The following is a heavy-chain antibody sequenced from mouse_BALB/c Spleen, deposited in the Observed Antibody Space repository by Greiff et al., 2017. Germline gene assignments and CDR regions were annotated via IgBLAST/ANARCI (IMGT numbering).Heavy chain of an antibody. CDR3: ARSIYDGYYAWFAY. V-gene: IGHV3-2*02. CDR2: ISYSGST. Sequence: EVKLMESGPGLVKPSQSLSLTCTVTGYSITSDYAWNWIRQFPGNKLEWMGYISYSGSTSYNPSLKSRISITRDTSKNQFFLQLNSVTTEDTATYYCARSIYDGYYAWFAYWGQGTLVTVSA. CDR1: GYSITSDYA. J-gene: IGHJ3*01. D-gene: IGHD2-3*01.